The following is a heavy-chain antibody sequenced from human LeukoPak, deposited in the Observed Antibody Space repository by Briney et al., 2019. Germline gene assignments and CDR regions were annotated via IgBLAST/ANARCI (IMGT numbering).Heavy chain of an antibody. J-gene: IGHJ4*02. CDR1: GYSISSGYY. CDR3: ARDQSMVAGGYFDY. CDR2: IYHSGST. Sequence: PSETLSLTCTVSGYSISSGYYWGWIRQPPGKGLEWIGSIYHSGSTNYNPSLKSRVTISVDKSKNQFSLKLSSVTAADTAVYYCARDQSMVAGGYFDYWGQGTLVTVSS. D-gene: IGHD4/OR15-4a*01. V-gene: IGHV4-38-2*02.